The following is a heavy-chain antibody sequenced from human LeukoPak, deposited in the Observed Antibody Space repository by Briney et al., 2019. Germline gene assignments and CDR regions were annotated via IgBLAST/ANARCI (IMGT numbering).Heavy chain of an antibody. CDR3: ARGRVVIFAMGGYYYYMDV. CDR1: GGSFSGYY. CDR2: INHSGST. Sequence: SEALSLTCAVYGGSFSGYYWSRIRQPPGKGLEWIGEINHSGSTNYNPSLKSRVTISVDTSKNQFSLKLSSVTAADTAVYYCARGRVVIFAMGGYYYYMDVWGKGTTVTVSS. D-gene: IGHD3-3*01. V-gene: IGHV4-34*01. J-gene: IGHJ6*03.